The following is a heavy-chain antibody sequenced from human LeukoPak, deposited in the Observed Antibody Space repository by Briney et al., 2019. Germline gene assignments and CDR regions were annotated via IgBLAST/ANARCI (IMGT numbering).Heavy chain of an antibody. Sequence: ASVKVSCKASGYTFTDYFMNWVRQAPGQGLEWMGWINPNSGGTNYAQKFQGRVTMTRDTSISTAYMELSRLRSDDTAVYYCARDLGIGDYYYYYYMDVWGKGTTVTVSS. V-gene: IGHV1-2*02. CDR3: ARDLGIGDYYYYYYMDV. CDR2: INPNSGGT. J-gene: IGHJ6*03. D-gene: IGHD3-16*01. CDR1: GYTFTDYF.